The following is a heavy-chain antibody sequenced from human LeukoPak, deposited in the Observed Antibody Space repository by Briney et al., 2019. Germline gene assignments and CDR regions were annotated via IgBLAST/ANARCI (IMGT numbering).Heavy chain of an antibody. CDR2: INHSGST. CDR1: GGSISSYY. Sequence: SETLSLTCTVSGGSISSYYWSWIRQPPGKGLEWIGEINHSGSTNYNPSLKSRVTISVDTSKNQFSLKLSSVTAADTAVYYCARRVVVVVAARHNWFDPWGQGTLVTVSS. J-gene: IGHJ5*02. CDR3: ARRVVVVVAARHNWFDP. V-gene: IGHV4-34*01. D-gene: IGHD2-15*01.